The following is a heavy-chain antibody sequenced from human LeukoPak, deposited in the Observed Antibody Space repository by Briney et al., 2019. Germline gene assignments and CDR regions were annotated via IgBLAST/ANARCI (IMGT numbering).Heavy chain of an antibody. Sequence: GASVKVSCKAPGGTFSNYAISWVRQAPGQGLEWMGGIIPMFATVNYAQKFQGRVTITADKSTSTAYMELSSLRSEDTAVYYCATDVLDYYDRSNYVTWGQGTLVTVSS. J-gene: IGHJ4*02. CDR1: GGTFSNYA. V-gene: IGHV1-69*06. D-gene: IGHD3-22*01. CDR3: ATDVLDYYDRSNYVT. CDR2: IIPMFATV.